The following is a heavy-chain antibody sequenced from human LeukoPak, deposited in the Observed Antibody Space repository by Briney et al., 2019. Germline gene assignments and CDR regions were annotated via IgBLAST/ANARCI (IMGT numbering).Heavy chain of an antibody. J-gene: IGHJ4*02. CDR3: VRGYYYGLGSYYRGYFDY. V-gene: IGHV4-59*01. CDR1: GGSISSYY. Sequence: SETLSLTCTVSGGSISSYYWSWIRQPPGKGLEWIGYIYYSGSTNYNPSLKSRVTISVDTSKNQFSLKLSSVTAADTAVYYCVRGYYYGLGSYYRGYFDYWGQGTLVTVSS. CDR2: IYYSGST. D-gene: IGHD3-10*01.